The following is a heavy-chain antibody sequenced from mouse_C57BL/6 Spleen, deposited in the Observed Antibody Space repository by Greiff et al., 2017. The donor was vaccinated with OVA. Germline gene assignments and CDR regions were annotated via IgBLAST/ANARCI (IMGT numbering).Heavy chain of an antibody. CDR2: IDPSDSYT. D-gene: IGHD1-1*01. V-gene: IGHV1-69*01. Sequence: QVQLQQPGAELVMPGASVQLSCKASGYTFTSYWMHWVKQRPGQGLEWIGEIDPSDSYTNYNQKFKGKSTLTVDKSSSTAYMQLSSLTSEDSAVYYCARSYGSSYLWYFDVWGTGTTGTVAS. CDR3: ARSYGSSYLWYFDV. J-gene: IGHJ1*03. CDR1: GYTFTSYW.